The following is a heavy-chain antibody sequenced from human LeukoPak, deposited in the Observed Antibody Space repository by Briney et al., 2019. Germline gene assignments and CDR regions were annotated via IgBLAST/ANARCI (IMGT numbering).Heavy chain of an antibody. D-gene: IGHD3-3*01. CDR3: ARDSSRGDTAFGVPNY. Sequence: GGSLRLSCAASGFTFSSYAMHWLRQAPGKALEYVSAISSNGGSTYYATSVKGRFTISRGNSKNTLYLQMGSLRAEDMAVYYCARDSSRGDTAFGVPNYWGQGTLVTVSS. CDR2: ISSNGGST. CDR1: GFTFSSYA. V-gene: IGHV3-64*01. J-gene: IGHJ4*02.